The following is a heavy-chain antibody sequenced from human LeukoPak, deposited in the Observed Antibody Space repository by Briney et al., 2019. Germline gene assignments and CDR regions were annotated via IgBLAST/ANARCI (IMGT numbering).Heavy chain of an antibody. J-gene: IGHJ5*02. V-gene: IGHV3-7*01. CDR1: GFTFSSYG. CDR2: IKQDGGEK. D-gene: IGHD7-27*01. CDR3: ARDYSKRGNWEIQGDP. Sequence: GGSLRLPCAASGFTFSSYGMHWVRQAPGKGLEWVANIKQDGGEKYYVDSVKGRFTISRDNAKNSLYLQMNSLRAEDTAVYYCARDYSKRGNWEIQGDPWGQGTLVTVSS.